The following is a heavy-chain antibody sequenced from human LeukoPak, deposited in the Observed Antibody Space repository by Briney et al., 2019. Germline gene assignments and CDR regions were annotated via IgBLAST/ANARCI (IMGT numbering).Heavy chain of an antibody. CDR2: IKQDGSDK. D-gene: IGHD4-17*01. V-gene: IGHV3-7*01. J-gene: IGHJ4*02. CDR1: GFTFSNYW. CDR3: AGFRWTTTSVDY. Sequence: GGSLRLSCAASGFTFSNYWMTWVRQAPGKGLEWVASIKQDGSDKYYVDSVKGRCTISRDNAKKSLYLQMNSLRAEDTAVYYCAGFRWTTTSVDYWGQGTLVTVSS.